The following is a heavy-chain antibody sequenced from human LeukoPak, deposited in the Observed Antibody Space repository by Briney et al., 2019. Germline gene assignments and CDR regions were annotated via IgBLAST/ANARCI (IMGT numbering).Heavy chain of an antibody. D-gene: IGHD1-26*01. J-gene: IGHJ4*02. Sequence: GALRLSYVASGFTFRRYNMDWVRQAPGKGLEGVSYISGSSSTIYYADSVKGRFTISRDNAKNSLYLQMNSLRAEDTAVYYCARASGSYQTFDYWGQGTLVTVSS. V-gene: IGHV3-48*01. CDR1: GFTFRRYN. CDR2: ISGSSSTI. CDR3: ARASGSYQTFDY.